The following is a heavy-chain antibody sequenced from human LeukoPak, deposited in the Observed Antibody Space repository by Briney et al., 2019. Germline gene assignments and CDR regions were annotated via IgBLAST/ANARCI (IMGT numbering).Heavy chain of an antibody. CDR1: GESFSGFY. CDR2: INHSGST. D-gene: IGHD6-19*01. CDR3: ARGGFGSGWSYFDY. Sequence: SETLSLTCAVYGESFSGFYWSWIRQPPGKGLEWIGEINHSGSTNYNPSLKSRVTISVDTSKNQFSLKLNSVTAADTAVFYCARGGFGSGWSYFDYWGQGNLVTVSS. V-gene: IGHV4-34*01. J-gene: IGHJ4*02.